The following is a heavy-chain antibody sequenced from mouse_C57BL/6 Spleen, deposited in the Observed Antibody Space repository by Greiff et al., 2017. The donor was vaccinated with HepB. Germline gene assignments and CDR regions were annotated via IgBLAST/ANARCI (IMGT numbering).Heavy chain of an antibody. CDR2: IDPSDSET. Sequence: QVQLQQPGAELVRPGSSVKLSCKASGYTFTSYWMHWVKQRPIQGLEWIGNIDPSDSETHYNQKFKDKATLTVDKSSSTAYMQLSSLTSEDSAVYYCASQLGLKDWYFDVWGTGTTVTVSS. J-gene: IGHJ1*03. V-gene: IGHV1-52*01. CDR3: ASQLGLKDWYFDV. CDR1: GYTFTSYW. D-gene: IGHD4-1*02.